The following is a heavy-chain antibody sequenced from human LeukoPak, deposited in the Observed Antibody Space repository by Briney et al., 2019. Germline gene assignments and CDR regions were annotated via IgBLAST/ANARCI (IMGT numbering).Heavy chain of an antibody. CDR2: IIPIFGTA. Sequence: GASVKVSCKASGGTFSNSAISRVRQAPGQGLEWMGGIIPIFGTANYAQKFQGRVTITADESTSTAYMELSSLRSEDTAVYYCARDAYSSENWFDPWGQGTLVTVSS. CDR3: ARDAYSSENWFDP. D-gene: IGHD6-25*01. V-gene: IGHV1-69*13. CDR1: GGTFSNSA. J-gene: IGHJ5*02.